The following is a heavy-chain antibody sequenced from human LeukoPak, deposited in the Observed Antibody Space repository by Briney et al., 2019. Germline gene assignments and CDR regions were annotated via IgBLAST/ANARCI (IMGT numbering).Heavy chain of an antibody. CDR3: AREGTGDLVDY. J-gene: IGHJ4*02. Sequence: SETLSLTCTVSGGSISIGGYYWSWIRQPAGKGLEWIGRIYTSGSTNYNPSLKSRVTISVDTSKNLFSLKLSPVTAADTAVYYCAREGTGDLVDYWGQGTLVTVSS. V-gene: IGHV4-61*02. CDR1: GGSISIGGYY. CDR2: IYTSGST. D-gene: IGHD7-27*01.